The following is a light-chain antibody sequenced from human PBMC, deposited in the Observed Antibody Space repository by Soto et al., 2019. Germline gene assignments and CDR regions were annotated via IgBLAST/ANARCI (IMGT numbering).Light chain of an antibody. CDR1: QSVTASY. CDR2: GAS. J-gene: IGKJ4*01. Sequence: EIVLTQSPGTLSLSPGERATLSCRASQSVTASYLAWYHQKPGQAPRLLIYGASSRATGIPDRFSGSGSGTDFTLIINRVEPEDFAVYYCQQYGSSPLTFGXGX. V-gene: IGKV3-20*01. CDR3: QQYGSSPLT.